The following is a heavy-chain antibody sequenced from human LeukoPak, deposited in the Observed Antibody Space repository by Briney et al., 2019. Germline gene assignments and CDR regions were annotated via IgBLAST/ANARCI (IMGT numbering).Heavy chain of an antibody. CDR1: GYTFTCHY. D-gene: IGHD6-13*01. V-gene: IGHV1-2*02. Sequence: ASVKVSCKASGYTFTCHYMHWVRQAPGQGLEWMGWINPNSGGTNYAQKFQGRVTMTRDTSISTAYMELSRLRSDDTAVYYCARDNIAAAGIDYWGQGTLVTVSS. J-gene: IGHJ4*02. CDR3: ARDNIAAAGIDY. CDR2: INPNSGGT.